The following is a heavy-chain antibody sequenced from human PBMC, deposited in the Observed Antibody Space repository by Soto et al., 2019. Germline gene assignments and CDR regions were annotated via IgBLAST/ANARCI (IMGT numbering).Heavy chain of an antibody. CDR2: TSGSGGNT. V-gene: IGHV3-23*01. CDR1: GLPFSSYA. CDR3: AKGSTSSHYLTYYVYYRAG. Sequence: LLESGGGLAQPGGSLRLSCAASGLPFSSYAMNWVRQAPGKGLEWVSATSGSGGNTYYADSVKGRFTTSRDKSKNTLYLQMDSLRAEDTAVDYCAKGSTSSHYLTYYVYYRAGWGKGTTVTVSS. D-gene: IGHD1-1*01. J-gene: IGHJ6*03.